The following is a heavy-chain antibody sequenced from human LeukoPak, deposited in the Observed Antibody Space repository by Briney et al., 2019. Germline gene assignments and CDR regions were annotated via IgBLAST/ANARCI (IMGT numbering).Heavy chain of an antibody. D-gene: IGHD4-17*01. J-gene: IGHJ4*02. CDR1: GGSISSSSYY. Sequence: SETLSLTCTVSGGSISSSSYYWGWIRQPPGKGLEWIGSIYYSGSTYYNPSLKSRVTISVDTSKNQFSLKLSSVTAADTAVYYRARTTYGDYVEGFFDYWGQGTLVTVSS. V-gene: IGHV4-39*01. CDR2: IYYSGST. CDR3: ARTTYGDYVEGFFDY.